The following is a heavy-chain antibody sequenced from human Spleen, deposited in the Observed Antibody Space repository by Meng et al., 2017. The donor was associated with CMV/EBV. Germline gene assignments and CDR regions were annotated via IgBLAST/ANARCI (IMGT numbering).Heavy chain of an antibody. Sequence: GGSLRLSCAASGFTFSTYAMHWVRQAPGKGLEWLAFIRYDASHEFYADSVKGRFTISRNNSKNTLYLQMNSLRAEDTAVYYCAKDGGSSTGVYFDYWGQGTLVTVSS. J-gene: IGHJ4*02. CDR2: IRYDASHE. D-gene: IGHD6-6*01. CDR1: GFTFSTYA. V-gene: IGHV3-30*02. CDR3: AKDGGSSTGVYFDY.